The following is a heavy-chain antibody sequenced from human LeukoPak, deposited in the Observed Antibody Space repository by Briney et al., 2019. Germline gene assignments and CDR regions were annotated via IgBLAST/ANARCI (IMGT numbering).Heavy chain of an antibody. V-gene: IGHV3-23*01. J-gene: IGHJ5*02. CDR1: GFTFSSYA. CDR2: ISGSGGST. CDR3: AREIAARFDP. D-gene: IGHD6-13*01. Sequence: GGSLRLSCAASGFTFSSYAMSWVRQAPGKGLEWVSAISGSGGSTYYADSVKGRFTISRDNSNSTLYLQMNSLRAEDTAVYYCAREIAARFDPWGQGTLVTVSS.